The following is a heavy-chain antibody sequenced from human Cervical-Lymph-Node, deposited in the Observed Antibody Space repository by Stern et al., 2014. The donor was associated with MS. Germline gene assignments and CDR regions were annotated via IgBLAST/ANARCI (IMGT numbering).Heavy chain of an antibody. Sequence: QDQLVQSGAEVKKPGASVTVSCQASGYTLTSYHIHWVRQAPGQGLEWMGIIKPSSGNTIYAQRFRGRVTMTRDTSTSTVYMDLSSLRSDDTAVYYCARDPSGTYYFDYWGQGTLVTVSS. V-gene: IGHV1-46*01. J-gene: IGHJ4*02. CDR1: GYTLTSYH. CDR2: IKPSSGNT. D-gene: IGHD1-1*01. CDR3: ARDPSGTYYFDY.